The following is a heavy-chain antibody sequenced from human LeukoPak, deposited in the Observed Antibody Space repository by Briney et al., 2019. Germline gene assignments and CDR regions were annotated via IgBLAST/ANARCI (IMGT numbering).Heavy chain of an antibody. Sequence: SETLSLICAVYGGSFSGYYWSWIRQPPGKGLEWIGEINHSGSTNYHPSLKSRVTISVDTSKNQFSLKLSSVTAADTAVYYCARCITRTVFIAPTTNWFDPWGQGTLVTVSS. J-gene: IGHJ5*02. V-gene: IGHV4-34*01. D-gene: IGHD3-10*01. CDR1: GGSFSGYY. CDR2: INHSGST. CDR3: ARCITRTVFIAPTTNWFDP.